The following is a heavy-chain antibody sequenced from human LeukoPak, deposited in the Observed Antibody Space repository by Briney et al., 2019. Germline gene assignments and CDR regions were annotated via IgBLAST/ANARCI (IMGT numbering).Heavy chain of an antibody. V-gene: IGHV3-48*03. CDR2: ISSSGSTT. CDR1: GVIFSSFE. D-gene: IGHD3-10*01. CDR3: ARVDYYGSGKRDYMDV. Sequence: GGSLRLSCAASGVIFSSFEMNWVRQAPGKGLELVSYISSSGSTTYYADSVKGRSTTSRDNAKNSLYMQMNSLRGEETAVYYCARVDYYGSGKRDYMDVWGKGTTVTISS. J-gene: IGHJ6*03.